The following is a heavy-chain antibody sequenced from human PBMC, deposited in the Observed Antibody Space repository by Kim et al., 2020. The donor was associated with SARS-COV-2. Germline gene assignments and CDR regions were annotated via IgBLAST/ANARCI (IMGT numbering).Heavy chain of an antibody. D-gene: IGHD3-10*01. Sequence: GGSLRLSCAASGFTFSSYSMNWVRQAPGKGLEWVSYISSSSSIIYYADSVKGRFTISRDNAKNSLYLQMNSLRDEDTAVYYCARDYEGKYYGSGGPYYFDYWGQGTLVTVSS. V-gene: IGHV3-48*02. CDR1: GFTFSSYS. CDR3: ARDYEGKYYGSGGPYYFDY. CDR2: ISSSSSII. J-gene: IGHJ4*02.